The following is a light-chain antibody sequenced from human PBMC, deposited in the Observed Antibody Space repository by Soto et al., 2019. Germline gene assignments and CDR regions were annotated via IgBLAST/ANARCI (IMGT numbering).Light chain of an antibody. CDR2: AAS. V-gene: IGKV3-20*01. CDR3: HQYHSPPQT. CDR1: QTMTRAY. J-gene: IGKJ2*01. Sequence: EIVLTQSPGTLSLSPGERATLSCRASQTMTRAYLAWYQQKPGQAPRLLIYAASYRATGIPDRFSGSGSGTDFSLTISRLEPEDSAVYYCHQYHSPPQTFGQGTKVDI.